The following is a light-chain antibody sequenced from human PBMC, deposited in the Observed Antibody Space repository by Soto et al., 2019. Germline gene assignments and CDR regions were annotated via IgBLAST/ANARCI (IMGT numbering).Light chain of an antibody. CDR3: QQYGSSSWT. CDR1: QSLSSSY. CDR2: GAS. V-gene: IGKV3-20*01. Sequence: EIVLTQSPDTLSLSPGERATLSCRASQSLSSSYLAWYQHKPGQAPRLLIYGASSRATGIPDRFSGSGSGTDFTLSISRLEPEDFAVYYCQQYGSSSWTFGQGTKVDSK. J-gene: IGKJ1*01.